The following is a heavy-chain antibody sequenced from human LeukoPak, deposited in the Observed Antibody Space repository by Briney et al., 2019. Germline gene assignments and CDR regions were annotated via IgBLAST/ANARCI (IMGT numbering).Heavy chain of an antibody. D-gene: IGHD6-19*01. Sequence: QTGGSLRLSCAASGFTFDDYAMHWVRQAPGKGLEWVSGISWNSGNIGYADSVKGRFTISRDNAKNSLYLQMNSLRAEDTALYYCAKGPMGDSSGWLSLYYFDYWGQGTLVTVSS. J-gene: IGHJ4*02. CDR3: AKGPMGDSSGWLSLYYFDY. CDR2: ISWNSGNI. CDR1: GFTFDDYA. V-gene: IGHV3-9*01.